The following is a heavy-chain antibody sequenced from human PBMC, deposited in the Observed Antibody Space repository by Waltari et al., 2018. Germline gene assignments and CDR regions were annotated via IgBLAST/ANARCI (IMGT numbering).Heavy chain of an antibody. CDR2: ISGRGDVT. CDR1: GFTFSNYG. Sequence: EVRLLEWGGGWVQPGGSLRLSCAASGFTFSNYGMNWMRQAPGKGLEWVAAISGRGDVTYYADSVKGRFTISRDNSHNFLYLQMNTLSAEDTAVYYCSLDSWGQGTLVTVSP. CDR3: SLDS. J-gene: IGHJ5*02. V-gene: IGHV3-23*01.